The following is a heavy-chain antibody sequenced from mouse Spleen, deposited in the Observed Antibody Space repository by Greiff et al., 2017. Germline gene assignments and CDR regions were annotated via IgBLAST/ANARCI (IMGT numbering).Heavy chain of an antibody. Sequence: VQLKESGPGLVKPSQSLSLTCSVTGYSITSGYYWNWIRQFPGNKLEWMGYISYDGSNNYNPSLKNRISITRDTSKNQFFLKLNSVTTEDTATYYCAFTTAYYFDYWGQGTTLTVSS. CDR2: ISYDGSN. J-gene: IGHJ2*01. CDR1: GYSITSGYY. CDR3: AFTTAYYFDY. V-gene: IGHV3-6*01. D-gene: IGHD1-2*01.